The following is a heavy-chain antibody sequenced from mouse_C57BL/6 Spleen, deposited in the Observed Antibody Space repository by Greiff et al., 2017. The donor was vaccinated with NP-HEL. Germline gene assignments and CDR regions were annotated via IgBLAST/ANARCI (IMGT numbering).Heavy chain of an antibody. CDR2: IRNKANNHAT. J-gene: IGHJ4*01. CDR1: GFTFSDAW. D-gene: IGHD1-1*01. CDR3: VYYGSSYEEDAMDY. Sequence: DVKLVESGGGLVQPGGSMKLSCAASGFTFSDAWMDWVRQSPEKGLEWVAEIRNKANNHATYYAESVKGRFTISRDDSKSSVYLQMNSLRAEDTGIYYGVYYGSSYEEDAMDYWGQGTSVTVSS. V-gene: IGHV6-6*01.